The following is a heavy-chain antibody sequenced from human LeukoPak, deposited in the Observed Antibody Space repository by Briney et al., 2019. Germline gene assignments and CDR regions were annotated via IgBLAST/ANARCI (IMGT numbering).Heavy chain of an antibody. CDR1: GFTFHDYA. V-gene: IGHV3-43*02. CDR3: AKATTSAGWDWFDP. J-gene: IGHJ5*02. D-gene: IGHD1-1*01. Sequence: AGGSLRLSCAVSGFTFHDYAIHWVRQVPGKGLEWVSLISGDGGSTYYAGSVKGRFTISRDNSKNSLYLQMNSLRTEDTALYYCAKATTSAGWDWFDPWGQGTLVTVSS. CDR2: ISGDGGST.